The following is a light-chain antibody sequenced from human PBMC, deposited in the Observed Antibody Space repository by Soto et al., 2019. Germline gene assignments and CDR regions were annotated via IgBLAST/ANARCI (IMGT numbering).Light chain of an antibody. CDR3: QHFGYPQWT. CDR2: ATS. CDR1: QIGSGNY. V-gene: IGKV3-20*01. Sequence: LVLTQSPGTLSLSPGETAALSCRASQIGSGNYLSWYQQKPGQAPRLLIYATSTRAPRIPDRVSGSGSATDFTLTINRLEPEDAAVYFCQHFGYPQWTFGRGTKVDI. J-gene: IGKJ1*01.